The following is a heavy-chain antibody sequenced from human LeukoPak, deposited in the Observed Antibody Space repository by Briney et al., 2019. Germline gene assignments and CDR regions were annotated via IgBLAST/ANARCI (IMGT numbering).Heavy chain of an antibody. Sequence: GGTLRLSCAASGFTFNTYGMSWVRQAPGKGLEWVSGISGSGGATYYADSVKGRFTISRDNSKNTLYLQMNSLRAENTAVYYCAKDKSLMVYTGWFDPRGQGTLVTVSS. D-gene: IGHD2-8*01. CDR3: AKDKSLMVYTGWFDP. CDR1: GFTFNTYG. V-gene: IGHV3-23*01. CDR2: ISGSGGAT. J-gene: IGHJ5*02.